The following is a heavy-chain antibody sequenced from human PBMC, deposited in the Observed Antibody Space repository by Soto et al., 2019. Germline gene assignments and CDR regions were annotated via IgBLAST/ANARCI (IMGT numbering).Heavy chain of an antibody. Sequence: SVTVSCKASGGTLSSYAISWVRQAPGQGLEWMGGIIPIFGTANYAQKLQGRVTITADESTSTAYMELSSLRSEDTAVYYCARAVGSGSYYLLPYYYGMDVWGQGTTVNV. J-gene: IGHJ6*02. CDR3: ARAVGSGSYYLLPYYYGMDV. CDR2: IIPIFGTA. CDR1: GGTLSSYA. D-gene: IGHD3-10*01. V-gene: IGHV1-69*13.